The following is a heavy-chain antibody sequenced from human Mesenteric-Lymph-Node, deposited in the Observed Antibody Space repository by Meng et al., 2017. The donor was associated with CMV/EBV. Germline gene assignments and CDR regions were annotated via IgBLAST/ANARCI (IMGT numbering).Heavy chain of an antibody. Sequence: GGSLRLSCAASGFTFSSCGMHWVRQAPGKGLEWVAFIRYDGSNKYYAGSVKGRFTISRDNSKNTLYLQMNSLRAEDTAVYYCAKAVAPCSSTSCYTGGRDWFDPWGQGTLVTVSS. D-gene: IGHD2-2*02. J-gene: IGHJ5*02. V-gene: IGHV3-30*02. CDR1: GFTFSSCG. CDR3: AKAVAPCSSTSCYTGGRDWFDP. CDR2: IRYDGSNK.